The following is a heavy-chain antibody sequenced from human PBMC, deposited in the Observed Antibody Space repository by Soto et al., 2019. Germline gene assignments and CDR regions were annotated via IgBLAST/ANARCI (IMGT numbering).Heavy chain of an antibody. V-gene: IGHV3-73*01. D-gene: IGHD3-9*01. CDR2: TGSRGGTNAK. J-gene: IGHJ4*02. Sequence: GALRLSCAASGFTFGASALQWVRQASGKGLEWLGRTGSRGGTNAKTYAASVKGRFTISRDDSKKTAYLKMNRLESEDTAVYFFSGDDSDWFFNGGRGTLVTVSS. CDR1: GFTFGASA. CDR3: SGDDSDWFFN.